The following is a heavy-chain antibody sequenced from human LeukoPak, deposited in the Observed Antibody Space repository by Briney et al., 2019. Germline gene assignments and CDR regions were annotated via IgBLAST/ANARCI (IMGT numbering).Heavy chain of an antibody. V-gene: IGHV3-30*04. CDR1: GFTFSSYA. J-gene: IGHJ4*02. Sequence: GRSLRLSCAASGFTFSSYAMHWVRQAPGKGLEWVAVISYDGSNKYYADSVEGRFTISRDNSKNTLYLQMNSLRAEDTAVYYCARDAFTVRGYWGQGTLVTVSS. CDR3: ARDAFTVRGY. CDR2: ISYDGSNK. D-gene: IGHD3-10*01.